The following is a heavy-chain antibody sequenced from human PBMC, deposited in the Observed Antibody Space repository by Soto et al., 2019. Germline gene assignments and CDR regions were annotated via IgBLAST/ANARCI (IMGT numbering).Heavy chain of an antibody. CDR2: VGYGGST. D-gene: IGHD4-17*01. CDR3: ARHVRGAVTMNWFDP. CDR1: GGSIISSNYY. Sequence: QVQLQESGPGLVKPSETLSLTCNVYGGSIISSNYYWGWIRQPPGKGLEWIGSVGYGGSTFDNPSRKSRVTLFADTSRNQFSLQLTSVTAADTAIYFCARHVRGAVTMNWFDPWGQGTLVTVSS. J-gene: IGHJ5*02. V-gene: IGHV4-39*01.